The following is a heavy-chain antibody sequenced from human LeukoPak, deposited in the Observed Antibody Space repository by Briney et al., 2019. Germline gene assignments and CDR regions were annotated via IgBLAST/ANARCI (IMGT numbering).Heavy chain of an antibody. V-gene: IGHV3-74*01. CDR3: ARGGDYPFDY. D-gene: IGHD4-17*01. Sequence: PGGSLRLSCAASGFTFSSYWMHWDRQGPGKGLVWVSRSNSDGSSTNYADSVKGRFTISRDNAKNTLYLQMNSLRAEDTAVYYCARGGDYPFDYWGQGTLVTVSS. J-gene: IGHJ4*02. CDR1: GFTFSSYW. CDR2: SNSDGSST.